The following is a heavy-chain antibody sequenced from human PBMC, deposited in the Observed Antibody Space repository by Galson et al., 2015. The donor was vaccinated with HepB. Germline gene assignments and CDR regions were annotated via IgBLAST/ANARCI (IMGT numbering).Heavy chain of an antibody. CDR2: ISAYNGNT. V-gene: IGHV1-18*01. J-gene: IGHJ6*02. CDR1: GYTFTSYG. Sequence: SVKVSCKASGYTFTSYGISWVRQAPGQGLEWMGWISAYNGNTNYAQKLQGRVTMTTDTSTSTAYMELRSLRSDDTAVYYCATLGPGELSSQVRAYMDVWGQGTTVTVSS. D-gene: IGHD3-16*02. CDR3: ATLGPGELSSQVRAYMDV.